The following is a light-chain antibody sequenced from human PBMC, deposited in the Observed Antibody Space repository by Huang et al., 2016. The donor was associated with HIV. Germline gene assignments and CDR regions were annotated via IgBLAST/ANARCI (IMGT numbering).Light chain of an antibody. CDR3: LQTYTYPWT. Sequence: AIQMTQSPASLSASVGDRVTITCRASQVIRNDLAWYQQRPRKAPKLLVSATSHLQSGVPSRFSGIGSGTHFTLTISSLQPEDVATYYCLQTYTYPWTFGRGTKVEI. V-gene: IGKV1-6*01. CDR2: ATS. CDR1: QVIRND. J-gene: IGKJ1*01.